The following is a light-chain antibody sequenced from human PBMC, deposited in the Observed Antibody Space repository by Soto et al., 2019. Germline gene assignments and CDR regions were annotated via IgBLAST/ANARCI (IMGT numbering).Light chain of an antibody. CDR3: LQYGSSPRT. V-gene: IGKV3-20*01. Sequence: IVLTHSPGTLSLAPGERATLSCRASQSVSNNYLTWYQQKPGQAPRLLIYGASSRATGIPDRFSGYGSGTDFTLTISRLEPEDFAVYYCLQYGSSPRTFGQGTKVEIK. CDR1: QSVSNNY. J-gene: IGKJ1*01. CDR2: GAS.